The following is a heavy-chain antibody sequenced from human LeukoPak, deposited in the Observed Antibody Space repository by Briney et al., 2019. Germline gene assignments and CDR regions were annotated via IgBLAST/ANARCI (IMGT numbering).Heavy chain of an antibody. CDR3: ARESHYDYVWGSYRYPDI. Sequence: SETLSLTCAVSGGSIDNYYWNWIRQSLGKGLEWIGYVYSSGSANYNPSLKSRVSISGDRAKNQFSLNLNSVTAADTAVYYCARESHYDYVWGSYRYPDIWGQGTMVTVSS. V-gene: IGHV4-59*01. CDR1: GGSIDNYY. J-gene: IGHJ3*02. D-gene: IGHD3-16*02. CDR2: VYSSGSA.